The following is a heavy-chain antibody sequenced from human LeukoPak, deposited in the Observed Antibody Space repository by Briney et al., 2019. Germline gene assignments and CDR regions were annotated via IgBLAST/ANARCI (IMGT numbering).Heavy chain of an antibody. CDR1: GFTFNSYW. CDR3: ARDRAWNYFDY. D-gene: IGHD3-3*01. CDR2: IKRDGSEK. V-gene: IGHV3-7*03. Sequence: GGSLRLSCAASGFTFNSYWMNWVRQAPGKGLEWVANIKRDGSEKYYVDSVKGRFTISRDDAKNSLDLQMNSLRVEDTAVYYCARDRAWNYFDYWGQGTLVTVSS. J-gene: IGHJ4*02.